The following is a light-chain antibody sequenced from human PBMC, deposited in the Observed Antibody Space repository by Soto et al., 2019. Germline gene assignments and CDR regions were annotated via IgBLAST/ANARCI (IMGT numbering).Light chain of an antibody. CDR1: QSISYD. Sequence: DIQMTQSPSSLSASVGDRVTITCRASQSISYDLNWYQQKPGKAPRLLIYDANSLESGVPLRFSGSGSRTDFTLTINNLQPEDFATYYCQQSYTTPLTFGGGTKVDIK. V-gene: IGKV1-39*01. J-gene: IGKJ4*01. CDR3: QQSYTTPLT. CDR2: DAN.